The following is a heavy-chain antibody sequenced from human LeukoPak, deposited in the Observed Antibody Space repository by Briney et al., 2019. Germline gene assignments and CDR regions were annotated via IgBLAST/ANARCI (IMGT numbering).Heavy chain of an antibody. D-gene: IGHD4-17*01. CDR2: IWYDGSKK. CDR1: GYRFSNYG. J-gene: IGHJ4*02. Sequence: PGGSLRLFCVASGYRFSNYGMHWIRQAPGKGLEWVALIWYDGSKKYYTESVKGRFTISRDISKNTLYLQMDSLRDEDTAVYYCARDPATVTSYFDLWGQGTLVSVSS. V-gene: IGHV3-33*01. CDR3: ARDPATVTSYFDL.